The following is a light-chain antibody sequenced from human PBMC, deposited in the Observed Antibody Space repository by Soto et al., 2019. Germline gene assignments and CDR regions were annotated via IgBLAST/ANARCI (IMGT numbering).Light chain of an antibody. Sequence: EIVLTQSPATLSLSPGERATLSCRASQSVSSYLAWYQQKPGQAPRLLIYDASNRATGIPARFSGSGSGTDFTLTITRLEPEDFAGYYCPQRSNWPPDTFGQGTRLEIK. CDR2: DAS. V-gene: IGKV3-11*01. CDR3: PQRSNWPPDT. J-gene: IGKJ5*01. CDR1: QSVSSY.